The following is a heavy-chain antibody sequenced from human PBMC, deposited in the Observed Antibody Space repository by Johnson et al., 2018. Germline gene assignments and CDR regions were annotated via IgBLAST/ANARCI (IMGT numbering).Heavy chain of an antibody. Sequence: QVQLQESGPGLVKPSETLSLTCTVSGGSISSYYWSWIRQPPGKGLEWIGYIYYSGSTNYNPSLKSRVTISVDTSKNQFSLKLSSVTAADAAVYYCARAPKAAAVSHYYYYMDVWGKGTTVTVSS. J-gene: IGHJ6*03. CDR2: IYYSGST. V-gene: IGHV4-59*01. CDR3: ARAPKAAAVSHYYYYMDV. D-gene: IGHD6-13*01. CDR1: GGSISSYY.